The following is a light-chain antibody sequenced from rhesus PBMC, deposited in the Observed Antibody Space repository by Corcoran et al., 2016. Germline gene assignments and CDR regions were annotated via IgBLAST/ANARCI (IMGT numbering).Light chain of an antibody. CDR2: GAA. CDR3: QQYTNWPLT. Sequence: EIVMTQSPATLSLSPGERATLSCRASQSVSSNLAWDQQKPGQAPSLSIFGAANRDTGIPDRCSGSGSGTDVTLTISSPEPEDVAVYYCQQYTNWPLTFGGGTKVEN. J-gene: IGKJ4*01. V-gene: IGKV3-42*01. CDR1: QSVSSN.